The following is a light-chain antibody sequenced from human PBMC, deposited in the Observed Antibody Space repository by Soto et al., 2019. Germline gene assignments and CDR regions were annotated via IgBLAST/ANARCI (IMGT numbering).Light chain of an antibody. CDR3: LQDFKYPRT. J-gene: IGKJ1*01. V-gene: IGKV1-6*01. CDR1: QDIRTE. CDR2: GTF. Sequence: AIQMTQSPSSLSASVGDRVTITCRASQDIRTELGWYQQKPGKAPRLLIYGTFSLQSGVPSRFSGSGSGTDFTLTISSLQPDDFATYYCLQDFKYPRTFGQGTKVDNK.